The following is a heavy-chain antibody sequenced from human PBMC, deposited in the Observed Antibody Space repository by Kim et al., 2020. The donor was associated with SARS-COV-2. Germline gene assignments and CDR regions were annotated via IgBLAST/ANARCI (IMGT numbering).Heavy chain of an antibody. CDR2: ISYDGSNK. J-gene: IGHJ5*02. D-gene: IGHD3-10*01. CDR3: ASSMVRGGHWFDP. Sequence: GGSLRLSCAASGFTFSSYAMHWVRQAPGKGLEWVAVISYDGSNKYYADSVKGRFTISRDNSKNTLYLQMNSLRAEDTAVYYCASSMVRGGHWFDPWGQGTLVTVSS. CDR1: GFTFSSYA. V-gene: IGHV3-30-3*01.